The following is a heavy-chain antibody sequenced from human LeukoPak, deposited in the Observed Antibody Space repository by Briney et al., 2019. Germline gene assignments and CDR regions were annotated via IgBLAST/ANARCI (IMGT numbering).Heavy chain of an antibody. D-gene: IGHD3-3*01. V-gene: IGHV3-7*03. CDR3: ARGFSIDY. CDR2: MKEDGSQK. J-gene: IGHJ4*02. Sequence: GGSLRLSCAASGFTFSNYWMSWVRQAPGKGLQWVANMKEDGSQKHYVDSVKGRFTISRDNAKNSLFLQMHSLGIEDTAVYYCARGFSIDYWGQGSLVTVSS. CDR1: GFTFSNYW.